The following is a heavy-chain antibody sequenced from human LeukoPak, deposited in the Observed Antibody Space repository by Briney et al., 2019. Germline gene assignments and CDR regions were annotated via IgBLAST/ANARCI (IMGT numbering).Heavy chain of an antibody. CDR1: GFSLATYG. CDR2: ASYDGSHK. D-gene: IGHD2-21*02. V-gene: IGHV3-30*03. CDR3: VRAFCTASDCFDAFDL. Sequence: QSGGSLRHSCVASGFSLATYGMHWVRQAPGKGLEWLTVASYDGSHKSYADSVKGRFSISRDNSANTVFLQMNSLRSEDTAVYHCVRAFCTASDCFDAFDLSGQGTLVRVSS. J-gene: IGHJ3*01.